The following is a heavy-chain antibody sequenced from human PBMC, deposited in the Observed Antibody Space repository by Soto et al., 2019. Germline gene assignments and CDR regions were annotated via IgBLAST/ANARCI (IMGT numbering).Heavy chain of an antibody. Sequence: SETLSLTCTVSGGSISSSSYYWGWIRQPPGRGLEWIGSIYYSGSTYYNPSLKSRVTISVDTSKNQFSLKLSSVTAADTAVYYCARLLIAAAASFDPWGQGTLVTVSS. V-gene: IGHV4-39*01. J-gene: IGHJ5*02. CDR2: IYYSGST. D-gene: IGHD6-13*01. CDR3: ARLLIAAAASFDP. CDR1: GGSISSSSYY.